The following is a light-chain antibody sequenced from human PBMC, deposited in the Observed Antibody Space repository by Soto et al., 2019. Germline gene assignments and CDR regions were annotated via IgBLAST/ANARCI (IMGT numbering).Light chain of an antibody. Sequence: IQMTQAPSSLSASVRDTVSITSRGRRVIGDRLAWFRHKPGQAPKLLIHAASTLVREIPSRFSGSGSGTDFTLTISNLQPEDFAIYYCLQYGTCPRTFGQGTQVDIK. CDR2: AAS. V-gene: IGKV1-12*01. CDR1: RVIGDR. CDR3: LQYGTCPRT. J-gene: IGKJ1*01.